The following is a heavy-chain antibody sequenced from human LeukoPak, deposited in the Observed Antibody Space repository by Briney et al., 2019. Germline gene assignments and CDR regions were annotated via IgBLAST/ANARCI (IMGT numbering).Heavy chain of an antibody. Sequence: PGGSLRLSCAASGFTFDDYTMHWVRQAPGKGLEWVSLISWDGGSTYYADSVKGRFTISRDNSKNSLYLQMNSLRTEDTALYHCAKDISSIAVAGPVFDYWGQGTLVTVSS. J-gene: IGHJ4*02. CDR2: ISWDGGST. D-gene: IGHD6-19*01. CDR1: GFTFDDYT. CDR3: AKDISSIAVAGPVFDY. V-gene: IGHV3-43*01.